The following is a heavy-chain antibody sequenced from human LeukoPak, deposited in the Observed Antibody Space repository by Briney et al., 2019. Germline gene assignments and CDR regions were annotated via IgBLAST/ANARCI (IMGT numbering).Heavy chain of an antibody. D-gene: IGHD3-3*01. CDR2: MNPNSGNT. CDR1: GYTFTSYD. V-gene: IGHV1-8*03. CDR3: ARVTIFGVVTNWFDP. J-gene: IGHJ5*02. Sequence: ASVKVSCKASGYTFTSYDSNWVRQAPGQGLGWMGWMNPNSGNTGYAQKFEGRVTITRNTSISTAYLELSSLRSEDTAVYYCARVTIFGVVTNWFDPWGQGTLVSVSS.